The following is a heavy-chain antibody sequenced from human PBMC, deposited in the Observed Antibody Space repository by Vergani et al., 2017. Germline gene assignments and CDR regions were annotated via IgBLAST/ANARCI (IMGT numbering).Heavy chain of an antibody. J-gene: IGHJ4*02. V-gene: IGHV1-2*02. CDR2: INPNSGGK. CDR3: ARVLRYADY. CDR1: GYTFTGYY. Sequence: QVQLVQSGAEVKKPGASVKVSCKASGYTFTGYYMHWVLQAPGQGLEWMGWINPNSGGKNYAQKFQGRVTMTRDTSISTAYMEPGRLRSDDTAVYYCARVLRYADYWGQGPLVTVSS. D-gene: IGHD3-9*01.